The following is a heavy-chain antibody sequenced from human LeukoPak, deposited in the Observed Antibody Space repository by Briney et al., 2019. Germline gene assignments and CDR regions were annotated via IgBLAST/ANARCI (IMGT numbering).Heavy chain of an antibody. CDR2: IRYDGSNK. J-gene: IGHJ4*02. V-gene: IGHV3-30*02. CDR3: AKRGYSSSSMDY. Sequence: GGSLRLSCAASGFTFSSYGMHWARQAPGKGLEWVAFIRYDGSNKYYADSVKGRFTISRDNSKNTLYLQMNSLRAEDTAVYYCAKRGYSSSSMDYWGQGTLVTVSS. CDR1: GFTFSSYG. D-gene: IGHD6-6*01.